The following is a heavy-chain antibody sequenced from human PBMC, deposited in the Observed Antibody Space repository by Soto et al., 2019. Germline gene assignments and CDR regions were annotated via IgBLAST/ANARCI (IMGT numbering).Heavy chain of an antibody. J-gene: IGHJ6*02. Sequence: GGSLRLSCAASGFTFSSYGMHWVRQAPGKGLEWVAVISYDGSNKYYADSVKGRFTISRDNSKNTLCLQMNSLRAEDTAVYYCAKDKVAASYYYGMDVWGQGTTVTVSS. CDR2: ISYDGSNK. V-gene: IGHV3-30*18. CDR1: GFTFSSYG. CDR3: AKDKVAASYYYGMDV. D-gene: IGHD6-25*01.